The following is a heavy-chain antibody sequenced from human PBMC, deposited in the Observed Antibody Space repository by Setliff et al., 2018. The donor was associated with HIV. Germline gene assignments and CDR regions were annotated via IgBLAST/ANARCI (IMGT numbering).Heavy chain of an antibody. CDR2: IFYSGIN. V-gene: IGHV4-39*01. D-gene: IGHD1-26*01. Sequence: SETLSLTCNVSGGSINSRTHYWGWMRQPPGKGLEWIGSIFYSGINYHNPSLEGRITLSIDLSKNQFSLKLTSVTAADSALYFCVRQSGSFWYVDPWGQGTQVTV. CDR3: VRQSGSFWYVDP. J-gene: IGHJ5*02. CDR1: GGSINSRTHY.